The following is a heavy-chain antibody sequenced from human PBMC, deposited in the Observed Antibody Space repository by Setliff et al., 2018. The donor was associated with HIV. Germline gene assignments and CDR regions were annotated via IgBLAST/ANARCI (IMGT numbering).Heavy chain of an antibody. D-gene: IGHD6-19*01. J-gene: IGHJ4*02. CDR2: INPSGGST. Sequence: ASVKVSCKASGYTFTSYYMHWVRRAPGQGLEWMGIINPSGGSTSYAQKFQGRVTMTRDTSTSTVYMELSSLRSEDTAVYYCARVPGYSSGWYNYFDYWGQGTLVTVSS. CDR3: ARVPGYSSGWYNYFDY. CDR1: GYTFTSYY. V-gene: IGHV1-46*01.